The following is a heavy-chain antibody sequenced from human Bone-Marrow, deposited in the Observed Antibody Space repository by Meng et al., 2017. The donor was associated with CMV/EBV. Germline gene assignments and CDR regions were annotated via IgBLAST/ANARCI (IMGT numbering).Heavy chain of an antibody. D-gene: IGHD6-19*01. CDR2: IYYSGST. V-gene: IGHV4-61*01. Sequence: GSLRLSCTVSGGSVSSGSYYWSWIRQPPGKGLEWIGYIYYSGSTNYNPSLKSQVTISVDTSKNQFSLKLSSVTAADTAVYYCARDWVAVAGLDYWGQGTLVTVSS. J-gene: IGHJ4*02. CDR3: ARDWVAVAGLDY. CDR1: GGSVSSGSYY.